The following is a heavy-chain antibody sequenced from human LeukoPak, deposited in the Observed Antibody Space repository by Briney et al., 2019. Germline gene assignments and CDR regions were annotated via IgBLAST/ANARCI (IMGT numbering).Heavy chain of an antibody. CDR2: ISSSSYI. Sequence: GGSLRLSCAASGFTFSSYSMNWVRQAPGKGLEWVSSISSSSYIYYADSVKGRFTISRDNAKNSLYLQMNSLRAEDTAVYYCARVLSGAKRVYYFDYWGQGTLVTVSS. V-gene: IGHV3-21*01. D-gene: IGHD6-25*01. CDR1: GFTFSSYS. CDR3: ARVLSGAKRVYYFDY. J-gene: IGHJ4*02.